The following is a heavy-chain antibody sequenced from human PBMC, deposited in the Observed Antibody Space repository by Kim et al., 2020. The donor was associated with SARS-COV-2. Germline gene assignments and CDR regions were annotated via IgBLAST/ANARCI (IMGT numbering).Heavy chain of an antibody. CDR2: INAGNGNT. CDR3: ATGIALNYDSSGYNWFDP. D-gene: IGHD3-22*01. V-gene: IGHV1-3*01. J-gene: IGHJ5*02. CDR1: GYTFTSYA. Sequence: ASVKVSCKASGYTFTSYAMHWVRQAPGQRLEWMGWINAGNGNTKYSQKFQGRVTITRDTSASTAYMELSSLRSEDTAVDYCATGIALNYDSSGYNWFDPWGQRTLVTVSS.